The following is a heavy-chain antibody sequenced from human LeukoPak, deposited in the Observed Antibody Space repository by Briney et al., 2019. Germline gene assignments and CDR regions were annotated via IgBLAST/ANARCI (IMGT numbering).Heavy chain of an antibody. Sequence: GGSLRLSCAASGFTFSSYAMSWGRQAPGKGLEWVSVISGSSNTTYYAYSVKGWFTISRDNSKNTLSLQMSSLRAEDTAVYCAKDNGGNGGSWYSPVDFWGQGTLVTVSS. D-gene: IGHD2-15*01. CDR3: AKDNGGNGGSWYSPVDF. CDR2: ISGSSNTT. V-gene: IGHV3-23*01. CDR1: GFTFSSYA. J-gene: IGHJ4*02.